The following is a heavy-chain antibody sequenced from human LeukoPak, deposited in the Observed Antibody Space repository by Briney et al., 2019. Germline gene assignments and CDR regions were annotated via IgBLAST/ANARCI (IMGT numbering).Heavy chain of an antibody. CDR1: GGSLSSGDYY. D-gene: IGHD3-22*01. CDR2: MYYSGST. Sequence: SETLSLTCTVSGGSLSSGDYYWSWIRQPPGKGLEWIAYMYYSGSTYYNPSLKSRVPMSADTSKNQLSLKLSSVTAADTAVYYCARPYYYDSRIDPWGQGILVTVSS. V-gene: IGHV4-30-4*01. J-gene: IGHJ5*02. CDR3: ARPYYYDSRIDP.